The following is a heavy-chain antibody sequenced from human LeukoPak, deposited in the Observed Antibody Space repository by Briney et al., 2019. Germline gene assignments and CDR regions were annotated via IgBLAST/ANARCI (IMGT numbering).Heavy chain of an antibody. Sequence: ASLKVSCKASGYTFTGYYMHWVRQAPGQGLERMGWINTNRGGTNYAQKFQGRVTMTRDTSISTAYMELSRLRSDDTAAYYCARARQIGTTRWFDPWGQGTLVTVSS. V-gene: IGHV1-2*02. J-gene: IGHJ5*02. CDR3: ARARQIGTTRWFDP. CDR2: INTNRGGT. CDR1: GYTFTGYY. D-gene: IGHD1-1*01.